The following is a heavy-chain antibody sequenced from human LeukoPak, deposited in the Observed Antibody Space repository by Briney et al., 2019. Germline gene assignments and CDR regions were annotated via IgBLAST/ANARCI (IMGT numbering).Heavy chain of an antibody. V-gene: IGHV3-33*01. D-gene: IGHD6-13*01. CDR2: IWSDGTTK. Sequence: GGSLRLSCATSGFTFSSNGMHWVRQAPGKGLEWVAVIWSDGTTKYHADSIKGRFTISRDNSKNTLYLQMNSLTAEDTAVYYCARGPPSAAAGILDYWGQGTLVTVSS. J-gene: IGHJ4*02. CDR1: GFTFSSNG. CDR3: ARGPPSAAAGILDY.